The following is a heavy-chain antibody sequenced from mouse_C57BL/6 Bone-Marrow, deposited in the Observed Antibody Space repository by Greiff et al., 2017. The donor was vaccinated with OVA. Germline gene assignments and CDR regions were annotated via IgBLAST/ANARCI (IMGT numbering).Heavy chain of an antibody. CDR2: IDPANDNT. V-gene: IGHV14-3*01. D-gene: IGHD1-1*01. CDR3: ARGNFGSSLDAMDY. J-gene: IGHJ4*01. CDR1: GFTFKNTY. Sequence: EVQVVESVAELVKPGASVKLSCTASGFTFKNTYMHWVKQRPEQGLEWIGRIDPANDNTKYAPKFQGKATMTADTSSNTAYLQLSSLSSEDAAVECCARGNFGSSLDAMDYWGQGTTVTVSS.